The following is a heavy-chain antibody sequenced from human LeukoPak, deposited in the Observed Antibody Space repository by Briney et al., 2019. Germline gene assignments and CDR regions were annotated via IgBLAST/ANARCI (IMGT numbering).Heavy chain of an antibody. J-gene: IGHJ4*02. CDR2: ISSSGSTI. CDR1: GFTFSSYE. D-gene: IGHD3-22*01. Sequence: TGGSLRLSCAASGFTFSSYEMNWVRQAPGKGLEWVSYISSSGSTIYYADSVKGRFTISRDNAKNSLHLKMNSLRDEDTAVYYCAREAIYYDSSGYYYDLDYWGQGTLVTVSS. V-gene: IGHV3-48*03. CDR3: AREAIYYDSSGYYYDLDY.